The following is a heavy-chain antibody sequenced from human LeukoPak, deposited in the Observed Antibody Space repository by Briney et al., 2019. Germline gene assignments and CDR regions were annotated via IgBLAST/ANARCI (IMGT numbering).Heavy chain of an antibody. CDR3: ARSRGYGDYAPPFDY. CDR2: IYPGDSDT. Sequence: GESLKISCKGSGYSFTSYWIGWVRQMPGKGLEWMGIIYPGDSDTRYSPSFQGQVTISADKSIGTAYLQWSSLKASDTAMYYCARSRGYGDYAPPFDYWGQGTLVTVSS. V-gene: IGHV5-51*01. CDR1: GYSFTSYW. D-gene: IGHD4-17*01. J-gene: IGHJ4*02.